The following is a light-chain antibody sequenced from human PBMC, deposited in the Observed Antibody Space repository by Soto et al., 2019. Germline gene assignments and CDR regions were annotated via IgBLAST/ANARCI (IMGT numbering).Light chain of an antibody. J-gene: IGKJ1*01. V-gene: IGKV1-8*01. CDR3: QQYYSYLGT. CDR1: QGISSY. Sequence: AIRMTQSPSSFSSSTGDRVTITCRASQGISSYLAWYQQKPGKAPKLLICAASTLQSGVPSRFSGSGYGTDFTLTIRCLQSEDFATYYCQQYYSYLGTFGQGTKVDIK. CDR2: AAS.